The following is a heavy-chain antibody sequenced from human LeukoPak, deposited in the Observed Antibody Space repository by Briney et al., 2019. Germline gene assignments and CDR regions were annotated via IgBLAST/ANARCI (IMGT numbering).Heavy chain of an antibody. CDR3: ARVGRDDY. V-gene: IGHV4-34*01. CDR2: IYYSGST. CDR1: GGSFSGYY. J-gene: IGHJ4*02. D-gene: IGHD2-15*01. Sequence: SETVSLTCAVYGGSFSGYYWSWIRQPPGKGLEWIGSIYYSGSTYYNPSLKSRVTISVDTSKNQFSLKLSSVTAADTAVYYCARVGRDDYWGQGTLVTVSS.